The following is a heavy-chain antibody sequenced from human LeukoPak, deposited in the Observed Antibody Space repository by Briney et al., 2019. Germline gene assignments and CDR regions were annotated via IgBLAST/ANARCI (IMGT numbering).Heavy chain of an antibody. D-gene: IGHD5-12*01. J-gene: IGHJ5*02. V-gene: IGHV3-13*04. Sequence: GGSLRLSCAASGFTFRKFDMHWVRQATGKGLEWVSGISLSGDTFYQDSVKGRFTISRENGENSLFLQLNSLRTGDTTVYYCVRALYNSGQFDPWGQGTLVTVSS. CDR2: ISLSGDT. CDR3: VRALYNSGQFDP. CDR1: GFTFRKFD.